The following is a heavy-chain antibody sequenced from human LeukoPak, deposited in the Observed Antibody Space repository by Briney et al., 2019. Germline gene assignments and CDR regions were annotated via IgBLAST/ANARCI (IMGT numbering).Heavy chain of an antibody. D-gene: IGHD3-3*01. CDR2: ISGSGGST. CDR3: AKILARPTYYDFWSGSEKFDP. J-gene: IGHJ5*02. V-gene: IGHV3-23*01. CDR1: GFTFRSYA. Sequence: GGALRLSCAASGFTFRSYAMSWVRQAPGKGVEGVSAISGSGGSTYYADSVKGRFTISRDNSNNTLYLQMNSLRAEDTAVYYCAKILARPTYYDFWSGSEKFDPWGQGTLVTVSS.